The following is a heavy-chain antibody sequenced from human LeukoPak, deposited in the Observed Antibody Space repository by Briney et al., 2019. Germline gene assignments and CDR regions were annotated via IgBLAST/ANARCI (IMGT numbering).Heavy chain of an antibody. CDR2: INPSGGST. V-gene: IGHV1-46*01. J-gene: IGHJ4*02. Sequence: SRKASGYTSTSYDMHGVREAPRQGHEWMGIINPSGGSTSYAQKFQGRVTMTRDTSTSTVYMELSSLRSEDTAVYYCARGGIQLYLRCFDYWGQGTLVTVSS. D-gene: IGHD5-18*01. CDR1: GYTSTSYD. CDR3: ARGGIQLYLRCFDY.